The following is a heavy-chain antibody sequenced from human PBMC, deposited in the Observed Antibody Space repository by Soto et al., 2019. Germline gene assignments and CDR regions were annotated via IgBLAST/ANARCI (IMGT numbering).Heavy chain of an antibody. CDR2: INAGNGNT. CDR3: ASLEMATTHYHYYGMDV. D-gene: IGHD5-12*01. J-gene: IGHJ6*02. CDR1: GYTFTSYA. Sequence: ASVKVSCKASGYTFTSYAMHWVRQAPGQRLEWMGWINAGNGNTKYSQKFQGRVTMTRDTSISTAYMELSRLRSDDTAVYYCASLEMATTHYHYYGMDVWGQRTTVTVSS. V-gene: IGHV1-3*01.